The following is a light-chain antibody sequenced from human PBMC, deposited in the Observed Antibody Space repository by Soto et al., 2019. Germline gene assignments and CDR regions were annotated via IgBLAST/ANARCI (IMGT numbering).Light chain of an antibody. V-gene: IGKV3-11*01. CDR1: QSVSGS. CDR3: QEGTYWPA. CDR2: DAS. Sequence: EIVLTQSPAIWSLSRGEKATLSCRASQSVSGSLGWYQQKPGQAPRLIIYDASVRATGIPARFSGSGSGTDFTLTISSLEPEDFAVYYCQEGTYWPAFGGGTKVDIK. J-gene: IGKJ4*01.